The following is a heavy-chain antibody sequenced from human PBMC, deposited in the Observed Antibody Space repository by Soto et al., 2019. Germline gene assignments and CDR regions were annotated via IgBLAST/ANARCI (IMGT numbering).Heavy chain of an antibody. V-gene: IGHV4-31*03. CDR2: IYYSGST. D-gene: IGHD2-15*01. CDR1: GGSISSGGHY. CDR3: AGEPLGGGNPRYFDS. Sequence: QVQLQESGPGLVKPSQTLSLTCTVSGGSISSGGHYWSWIRQHPGKGLEWIGYIYYSGSTYYNPSLKSRPTISVDTSKNQFVLKVKSVTAADTAVYYCAGEPLGGGNPRYFDSWGQGTLVTVSS. J-gene: IGHJ4*02.